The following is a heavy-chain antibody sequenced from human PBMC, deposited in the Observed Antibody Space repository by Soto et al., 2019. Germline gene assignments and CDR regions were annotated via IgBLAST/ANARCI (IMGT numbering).Heavy chain of an antibody. J-gene: IGHJ6*02. CDR1: GYTFTNYY. V-gene: IGHV1-46*01. CDR2: INPSGGST. CDR3: ARESFPTYYYYGMDV. Sequence: VASVKVSCKASGYTFTNYYMQWVRQAPGQGLEWMGIINPSGGSTSYAERFQGRVTMTRDTSTSTFYMDLSSLTSDDTAVYYCARESFPTYYYYGMDVWGQGTTVTVSS.